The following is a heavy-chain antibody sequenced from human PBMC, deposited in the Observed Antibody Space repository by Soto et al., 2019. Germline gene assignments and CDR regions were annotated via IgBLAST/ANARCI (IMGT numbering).Heavy chain of an antibody. CDR2: INPNSGGT. CDR1: GYTFTGYY. V-gene: IGHV1-2*04. J-gene: IGHJ3*02. D-gene: IGHD4-17*01. CDR3: ARALGRDGATDAFDI. Sequence: ASVKVSCKASGYTFTGYYMHWVRQAPGQGLEWMGWINPNSGGTNYAQKFQGWVTMTRDTSISTAYMELSRLRSDDTAVYYCARALGRDGATDAFDIWGQGTMVTVSS.